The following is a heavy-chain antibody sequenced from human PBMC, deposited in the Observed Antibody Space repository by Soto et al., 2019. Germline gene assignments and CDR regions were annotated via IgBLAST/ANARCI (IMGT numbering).Heavy chain of an antibody. Sequence: GGSLRLSCAASGFTFSNAWMSWVRQAPGKGLEWVSYISSSSSTIYYADSVKGRFTISRDNAKNSLYLQMNSLRDEDTAVYYCARVVTGTSLYYYYGMDVWGQGTTVTVSS. CDR2: ISSSSSTI. V-gene: IGHV3-48*02. D-gene: IGHD1-20*01. J-gene: IGHJ6*02. CDR1: GFTFSNAW. CDR3: ARVVTGTSLYYYYGMDV.